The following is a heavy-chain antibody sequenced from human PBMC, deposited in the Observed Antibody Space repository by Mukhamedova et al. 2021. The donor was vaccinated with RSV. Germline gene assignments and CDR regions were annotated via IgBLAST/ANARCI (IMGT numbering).Heavy chain of an antibody. CDR3: AGDITQDV. Sequence: GLEWMGIIYPGDSDTRYSPSFQGQVTISADKSISTAYLQWSSLKASDTAMYYCAGDITQDVWGQGTLVTVSS. V-gene: IGHV5-51*01. CDR2: IYPGDSDT. J-gene: IGHJ4*02. D-gene: IGHD1-14*01.